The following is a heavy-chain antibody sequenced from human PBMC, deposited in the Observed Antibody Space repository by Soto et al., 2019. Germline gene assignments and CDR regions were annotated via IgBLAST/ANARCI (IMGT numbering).Heavy chain of an antibody. CDR3: ARGASDWHGIDY. D-gene: IGHD6-19*01. V-gene: IGHV3-74*01. J-gene: IGHJ4*02. Sequence: EVQLAESGGGLVQPGGSLRLSCTASEFTFSAHWMHWVRQAPGKGLMWVSRLNEDGSQTDHAESVKGRFAISRDNAKNTLFLQMSSLRVDDTAIYFYARGASDWHGIDYWGQGIRVTVSS. CDR2: LNEDGSQT. CDR1: EFTFSAHW.